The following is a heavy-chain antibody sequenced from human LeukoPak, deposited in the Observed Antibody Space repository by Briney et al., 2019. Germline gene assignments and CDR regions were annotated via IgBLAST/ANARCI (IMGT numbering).Heavy chain of an antibody. D-gene: IGHD2-2*01. J-gene: IGHJ5*02. CDR2: FDPEDGET. CDR3: ATKGLVPAPRYNWFDP. CDR1: GYTLTELS. Sequence: ASVKVSYKVSGYTLTELSMHWVRQAPGKGREWMGGFDPEDGETIYAQKFQGRVTMTEDTSTDTAYMELSSLRSEDTAVYYCATKGLVPAPRYNWFDPWGQGTLVTVSS. V-gene: IGHV1-24*01.